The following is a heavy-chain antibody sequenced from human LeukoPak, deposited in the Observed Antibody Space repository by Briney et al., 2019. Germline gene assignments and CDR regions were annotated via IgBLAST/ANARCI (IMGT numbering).Heavy chain of an antibody. Sequence: ASVKVSCKASGYTFTGYYMHWVLQAPGQGLEWMGWINPNSGGTNYAQKFQGRVTMTRDTSINTAYMELSRLRSDDTAVYYCARDFDIDFDKPMVLYYIDVWGKGTTVTVSS. CDR1: GYTFTGYY. D-gene: IGHD5-18*01. CDR3: ARDFDIDFDKPMVLYYIDV. J-gene: IGHJ6*03. V-gene: IGHV1-2*02. CDR2: INPNSGGT.